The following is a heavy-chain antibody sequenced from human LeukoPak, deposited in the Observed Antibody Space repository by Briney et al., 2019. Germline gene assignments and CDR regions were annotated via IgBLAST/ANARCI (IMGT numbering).Heavy chain of an antibody. CDR2: IDYSGST. CDR3: ARSKWASSSSGIDY. Sequence: NPSETLSLTCTVSGYSISSGYYWGWIRKPPGKGLEWIATIDYSGSTYYNPSLKSQVTISVETSRNQFSLKLSSVTAADTAVYYCARSKWASSSSGIDYWGQGTLVSVSS. J-gene: IGHJ4*02. D-gene: IGHD6-6*01. V-gene: IGHV4-38-2*02. CDR1: GYSISSGYY.